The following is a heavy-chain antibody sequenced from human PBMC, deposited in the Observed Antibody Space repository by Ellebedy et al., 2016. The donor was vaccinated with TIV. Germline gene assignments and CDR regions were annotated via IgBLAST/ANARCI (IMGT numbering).Heavy chain of an antibody. Sequence: GGPLRLSCAASGFIFNTYSMNWVRQAPGKRLEWISYISNRDGIVYYADSVEGRFTISRDDARNSLSLQMNSLRDEDTAIYYCVRDAAGTQGTYWYFDLWGRGTLVTVSS. J-gene: IGHJ2*01. V-gene: IGHV3-48*02. CDR1: GFIFNTYS. D-gene: IGHD3-10*01. CDR3: VRDAAGTQGTYWYFDL. CDR2: ISNRDGIV.